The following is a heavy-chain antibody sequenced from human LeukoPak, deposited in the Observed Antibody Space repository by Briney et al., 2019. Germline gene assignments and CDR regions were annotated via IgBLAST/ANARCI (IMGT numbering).Heavy chain of an antibody. CDR2: IHHSGST. CDR3: ARDLMGYYFDY. V-gene: IGHV4-34*01. Sequence: SETLSLTCAVYGGSFSDYYWSWIRQAPGKGLEWIGEIHHSGSTIYNPSLKSRVTISVDTSKNQFSLNLSSVTAADTAVYYCARDLMGYYFDYWGQGTLVTVSS. J-gene: IGHJ4*02. CDR1: GGSFSDYY. D-gene: IGHD2-8*01.